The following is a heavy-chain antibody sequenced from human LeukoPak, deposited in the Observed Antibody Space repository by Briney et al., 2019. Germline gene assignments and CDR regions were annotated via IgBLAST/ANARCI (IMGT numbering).Heavy chain of an antibody. Sequence: ASVKVSCKASGYTFTSYAMNWVRQAPGQGLEWMGWINTNTGNPTYAQGFTGRFVFSLDTSVSTAYLQICCLKAEDTAVYYCARGSNSGYENNWFDPWGQGTLVTVSS. CDR3: ARGSNSGYENNWFDP. CDR1: GYTFTSYA. D-gene: IGHD5-12*01. J-gene: IGHJ5*02. CDR2: INTNTGNP. V-gene: IGHV7-4-1*01.